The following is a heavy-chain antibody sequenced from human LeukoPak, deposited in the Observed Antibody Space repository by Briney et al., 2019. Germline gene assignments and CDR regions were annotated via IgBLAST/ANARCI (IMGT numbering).Heavy chain of an antibody. CDR1: GFTLTSYA. D-gene: IGHD3-16*01. V-gene: IGHV3-33*01. CDR2: IWYDGSNE. Sequence: GGSLRLSCAASGFTLTSYAMHWVRQAPGKGLEWVAVIWYDGSNEYYSDSVKGRFAISRDISKNTLYLQMNSLRAEDTAVYFCARDPGLRLDYWGQGTLVTVS. CDR3: ARDPGLRLDY. J-gene: IGHJ4*02.